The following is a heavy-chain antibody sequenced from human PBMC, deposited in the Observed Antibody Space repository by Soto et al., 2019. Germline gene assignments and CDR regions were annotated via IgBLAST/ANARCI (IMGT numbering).Heavy chain of an antibody. Sequence: QVQLVESGGGVVQPGRSLRLSCAASGFTFSSYAMHWVRQAPGKGLEWVAVISYDGSNKYYADSVKGRFTISRDNSKNTLYLQMNSRRAEDTAVYYCARDHYIDYWGQGTLVTVSS. V-gene: IGHV3-30-3*01. D-gene: IGHD2-2*02. CDR1: GFTFSSYA. J-gene: IGHJ4*02. CDR3: ARDHYIDY. CDR2: ISYDGSNK.